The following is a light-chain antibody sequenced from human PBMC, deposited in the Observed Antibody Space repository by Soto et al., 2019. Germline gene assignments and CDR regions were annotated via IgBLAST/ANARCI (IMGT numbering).Light chain of an antibody. CDR1: SRDVGGYNY. V-gene: IGLV2-8*01. J-gene: IGLJ1*01. CDR3: SPYAGSTFPYV. Sequence: QSVLTQPPSASGSPGQSVTISCTGTSRDVGGYNYVSWYQQHPGKAPKLMIYEVNKRPSGVPDRFSGSKSGNTASLIVSGLQAEDEADYYCSPYAGSTFPYVFGSGTKLTVL. CDR2: EVN.